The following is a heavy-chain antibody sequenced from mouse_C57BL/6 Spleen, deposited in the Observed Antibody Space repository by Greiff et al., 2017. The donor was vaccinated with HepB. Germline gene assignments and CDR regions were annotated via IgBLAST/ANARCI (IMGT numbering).Heavy chain of an antibody. J-gene: IGHJ3*01. CDR1: GYSITSGYD. CDR3: ARGDYGSLFAY. CDR2: ISYSGST. Sequence: EVQLQESGPGMVKPSQSLSLTCTVTGYSITSGYDWHWIRHFPGNKLEWMGYISYSGSTNYNPSLKSRISITHDTSKNHFFLKLNSVTTEDTATYYCARGDYGSLFAYWGQGTLVTVSA. V-gene: IGHV3-1*01. D-gene: IGHD1-1*01.